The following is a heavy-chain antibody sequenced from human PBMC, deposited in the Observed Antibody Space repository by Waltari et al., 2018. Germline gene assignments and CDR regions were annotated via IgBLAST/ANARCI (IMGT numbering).Heavy chain of an antibody. D-gene: IGHD3-10*01. Sequence: QVQLVQSGAEVKTPGASVKVSCKASGYTFTSYDINWVRQATGQGLEWMGWMNPISGNTGYAQKFQGRVTMTRNTSVSTAYMELSSLRSEDTAVYYCARGDFLYYNDAFDIWGQGTMVTVSS. V-gene: IGHV1-8*02. CDR1: GYTFTSYD. J-gene: IGHJ3*02. CDR2: MNPISGNT. CDR3: ARGDFLYYNDAFDI.